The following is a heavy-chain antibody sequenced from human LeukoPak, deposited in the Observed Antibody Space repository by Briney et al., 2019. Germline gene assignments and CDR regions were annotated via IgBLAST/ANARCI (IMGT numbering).Heavy chain of an antibody. J-gene: IGHJ6*02. CDR3: ASRSTRSAGYYYYGMDV. V-gene: IGHV1-2*02. CDR2: INPNSGGT. CDR1: GYTFTGYY. Sequence: GASVKVSCKASGYTFTGYYMHWVRQAPGQGLEWMGWINPNSGGTNYAQKFQGRVTMTRDTSISTAYMELSRLRSDDTAVYYCASRSTRSAGYYYYGMDVWGQGTTVTVSS.